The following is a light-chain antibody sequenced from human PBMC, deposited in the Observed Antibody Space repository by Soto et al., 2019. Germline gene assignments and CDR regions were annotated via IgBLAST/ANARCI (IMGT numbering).Light chain of an antibody. J-gene: IGKJ1*01. CDR1: RYIRSD. CDR2: AAS. V-gene: IGKV1-6*01. CDR3: LQDYNYPWT. Sequence: IQMTQSPSTLSASVGDRVTITCRASRYIRSDLSWYQQRPGQAPKVLIYAASSLQSGVPSRFSGSGSGTDFTLTISSLQPEDFATYYCLQDYNYPWTFGQGTKVDIK.